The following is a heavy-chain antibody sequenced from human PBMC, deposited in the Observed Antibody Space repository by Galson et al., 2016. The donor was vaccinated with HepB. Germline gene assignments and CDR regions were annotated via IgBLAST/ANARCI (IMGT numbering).Heavy chain of an antibody. CDR2: VYSGGGT. D-gene: IGHD3-10*01. Sequence: SLRLSCAASGFIVSQNYMSWVRQAPGKGLEWVSVVYSGGGTHHADPVKGRFTTSRDFSKDTIYLQLNSPRAEDTAVYYCASGPDHIYGKRDYFPHQIDYWGRGARVTVSS. V-gene: IGHV3-53*01. CDR1: GFIVSQNY. CDR3: ASGPDHIYGKRDYFPHQIDY. J-gene: IGHJ4*02.